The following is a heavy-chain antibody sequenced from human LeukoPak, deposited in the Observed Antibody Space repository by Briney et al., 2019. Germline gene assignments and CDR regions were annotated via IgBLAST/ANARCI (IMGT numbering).Heavy chain of an antibody. CDR3: ARGGEAAAGKGFDP. Sequence: ASVKVSCKASGGTFSSYAISWVRQAPGQGLEWMGIINPSGGSTSYAQKFQGRVTMTRDTSTSTVYTELSSLRSEDTAVYYCARGGEAAAGKGFDPWGQGTLVTVSS. J-gene: IGHJ5*02. V-gene: IGHV1-46*01. D-gene: IGHD6-13*01. CDR2: INPSGGST. CDR1: GGTFSSYA.